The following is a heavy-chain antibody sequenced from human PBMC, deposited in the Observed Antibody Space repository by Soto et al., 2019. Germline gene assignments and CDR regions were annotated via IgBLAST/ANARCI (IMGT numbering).Heavy chain of an antibody. CDR1: GFTFSSYA. J-gene: IGHJ4*02. CDR2: ISGSGGSI. D-gene: IGHD1-26*01. CDR3: AKAPGPRDWERTNY. V-gene: IGHV3-23*01. Sequence: EVQLLESGGGLVQPGGSLRLSCAASGFTFSSYAMSWVRQAPGKGLEWVSAISGSGGSIYYADSVKGRFTISRDNSKNTLYLQVNSLRAEDTAVYYCAKAPGPRDWERTNYWGQGTLVTVSS.